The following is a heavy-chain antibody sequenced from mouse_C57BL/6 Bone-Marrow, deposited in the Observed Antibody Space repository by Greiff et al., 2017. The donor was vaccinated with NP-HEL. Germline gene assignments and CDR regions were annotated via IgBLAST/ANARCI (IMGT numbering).Heavy chain of an antibody. Sequence: VQLQESGAELARPGASVKLSCKASGYTFTSYGISWVKQRTGQGLEWIGEIYPRSGNTYYNEKFKGKATLTADKSSSTAYMELRSLTSEDSAVYFCAYGSFYFDYWGQGTTLTVSS. J-gene: IGHJ2*01. D-gene: IGHD1-1*01. CDR1: GYTFTSYG. V-gene: IGHV1-81*01. CDR2: IYPRSGNT. CDR3: AYGSFYFDY.